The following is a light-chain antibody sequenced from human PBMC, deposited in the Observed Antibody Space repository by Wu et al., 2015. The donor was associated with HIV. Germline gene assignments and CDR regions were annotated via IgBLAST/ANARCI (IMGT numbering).Light chain of an antibody. CDR2: GAS. CDR1: QSVSSN. Sequence: EIVMTQSPATLSVSPGERATLSCRASQSVSSNLAWYQQKPGQAPRLLIYGASTRATGIPARFSGSGSGTEFTLTISSLQPEDSATYYCLQDYNYSWTFGQGTKVEIK. CDR3: LQDYNYSWT. V-gene: IGKV3-15*01. J-gene: IGKJ1*01.